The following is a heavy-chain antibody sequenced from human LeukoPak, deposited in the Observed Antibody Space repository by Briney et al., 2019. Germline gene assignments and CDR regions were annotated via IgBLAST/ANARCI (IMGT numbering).Heavy chain of an antibody. V-gene: IGHV4-30-4*08. CDR2: IYYSGST. CDR3: ARGYYDILTGPYPYGPDDY. J-gene: IGHJ4*02. CDR1: GGSISSSSYY. D-gene: IGHD3-9*01. Sequence: SETLSLTCTVSGGSISSSSYYWGWIRQPPGKGLEWIGYIYYSGSTYYNPSLKSRVTISVDTSKNQFSLKLSSVTAADTAVYYCARGYYDILTGPYPYGPDDYWGQGTLVTVSS.